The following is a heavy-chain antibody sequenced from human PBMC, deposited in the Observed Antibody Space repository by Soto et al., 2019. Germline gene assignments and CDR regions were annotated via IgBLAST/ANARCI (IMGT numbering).Heavy chain of an antibody. V-gene: IGHV3-23*01. Sequence: GVLRVSCAAPGLTFGDYAMSWVRQAPGNGLEWVSAVTANGGSTYSADYVKGRFTISRDNSKNTLFLQMNSLRAEDTAVYYCASLGVGDWANYYSHYAMDGWGQASTGIVS. CDR2: VTANGGST. D-gene: IGHD3-10*01. CDR3: ASLGVGDWANYYSHYAMDG. CDR1: GLTFGDYA. J-gene: IGHJ6*02.